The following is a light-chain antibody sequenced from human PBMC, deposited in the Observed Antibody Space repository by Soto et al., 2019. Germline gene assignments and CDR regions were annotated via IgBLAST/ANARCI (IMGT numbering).Light chain of an antibody. J-gene: IGLJ3*02. CDR3: CSYAGNKTVV. V-gene: IGLV2-11*01. CDR2: DVG. CDR1: SSDVGAYIY. Sequence: QLVLTQPRSVSGSPGQSVTISCTGTSSDVGAYIYVSWYQQYPAKAPKVMIYDVGRRPSGVPDRFSGSKSGNTASLTISGLQAEDEAVYFCCSYAGNKTVVFGGGTKVTVL.